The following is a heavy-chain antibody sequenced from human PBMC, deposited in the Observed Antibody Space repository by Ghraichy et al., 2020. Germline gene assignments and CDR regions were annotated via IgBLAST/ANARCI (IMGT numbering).Heavy chain of an antibody. CDR2: VKSQDDGGTP. Sequence: GESLNISCAGSGLTFRNVWMNWVRQAHGKGLEWVGHVKSQDDGGTPDYAAPVKGRFAISRDDVNNMLYLQMNSLKAEDAGVYFWTTVGDYWGQGTLVTVST. V-gene: IGHV3-15*01. J-gene: IGHJ4*02. CDR1: GLTFRNVW. D-gene: IGHD1-26*01. CDR3: TTVGDY.